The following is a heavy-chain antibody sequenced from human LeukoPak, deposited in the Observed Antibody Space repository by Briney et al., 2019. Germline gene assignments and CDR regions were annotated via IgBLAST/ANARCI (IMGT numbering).Heavy chain of an antibody. J-gene: IGHJ4*02. V-gene: IGHV4-38-2*02. CDR2: VYHNGAT. CDR1: GSSISGYY. Sequence: SETLSLTCTVSGSSISGYYWVWIRQLPGKGLEWIGSVYHNGATNYNPSLKSRVTISVDTSKTQFSLNLRSVTAADTAVYYCARASDDYDSGGYYRHLDSWGQGILVTVSS. CDR3: ARASDDYDSGGYYRHLDS. D-gene: IGHD3-22*01.